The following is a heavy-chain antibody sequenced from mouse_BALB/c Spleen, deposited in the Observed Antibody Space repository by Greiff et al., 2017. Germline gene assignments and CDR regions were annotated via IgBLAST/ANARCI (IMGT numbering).Heavy chain of an antibody. V-gene: IGHV5-6-5*01. CDR3: ARGERYDVRFAY. J-gene: IGHJ3*01. D-gene: IGHD2-14*01. Sequence: EVMLVESGGGLVKPGGSLKLSCAASGFTFSSYAMSWVRQTPEKRLEWVASISSGGSTYYPDSVKGRFTISRDNARNILYLQMSSLRSEDTAMYYWARGERYDVRFAYWGQGTLVTVSA. CDR2: ISSGGST. CDR1: GFTFSSYA.